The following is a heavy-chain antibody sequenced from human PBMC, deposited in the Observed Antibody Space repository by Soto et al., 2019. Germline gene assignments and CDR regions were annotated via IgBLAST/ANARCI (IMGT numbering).Heavy chain of an antibody. CDR1: GGTFSSYA. J-gene: IGHJ5*02. CDR2: IIPIFGTA. D-gene: IGHD6-19*01. CDR3: ARVSSGWAHNWFDP. Sequence: SVKVSCKASGGTFSSYAISWVRQAPGQGLEWMGGIIPIFGTANYAQKFQGRVTITADKSTSTAYMELSSLRSEDTAVYYCARVSSGWAHNWFDPWGQGTLVTVSS. V-gene: IGHV1-69*06.